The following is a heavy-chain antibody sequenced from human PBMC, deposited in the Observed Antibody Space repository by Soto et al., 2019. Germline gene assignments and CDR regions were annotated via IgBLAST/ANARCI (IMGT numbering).Heavy chain of an antibody. V-gene: IGHV4-31*03. J-gene: IGHJ5*02. Sequence: PSETLSLTCTVSGGPISSGGYSWTWIRQPPGEGLEWIGHIHHSGSTYYNPSLKSRLTISIDASKNQFSLNLSSVTVADTAVYHCAKTVVAATNWFDPWGQGTLVTVSS. CDR1: GGPISSGGYS. CDR2: IHHSGST. CDR3: AKTVVAATNWFDP. D-gene: IGHD2-15*01.